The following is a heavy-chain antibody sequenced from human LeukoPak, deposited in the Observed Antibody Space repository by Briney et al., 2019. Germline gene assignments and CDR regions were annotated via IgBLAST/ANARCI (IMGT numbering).Heavy chain of an antibody. J-gene: IGHJ4*02. CDR3: AKDGGLWVSAHWGDS. D-gene: IGHD7-27*01. CDR2: ITTSDGNT. CDR1: GFTFSSYT. V-gene: IGHV3-23*01. Sequence: GSLRLSCAASGFTFSSYTMSWVRQAPGKGLEWVSTITTSDGNTYYADSVKGRFTVSRDNSKNTLFLQMSSLRAEDTAVYYCAKDGGLWVSAHWGDSWGRGTLVTVSS.